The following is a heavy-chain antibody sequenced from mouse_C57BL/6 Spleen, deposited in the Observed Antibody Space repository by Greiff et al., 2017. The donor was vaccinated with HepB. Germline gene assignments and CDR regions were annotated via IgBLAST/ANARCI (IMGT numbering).Heavy chain of an antibody. Sequence: QVQLQQSGPELVKPGASVKISCKASGYAFSSSWMNWVKQRPGKGLEWIGRIYPGDGDTNYNGKFKGKATLTADKSSSTAYMQLSSLTSEDSAVYFCARSTEGGFAYWGQGTLVTVSA. D-gene: IGHD2-1*01. CDR1: GYAFSSSW. CDR2: IYPGDGDT. J-gene: IGHJ3*01. CDR3: ARSTEGGFAY. V-gene: IGHV1-82*01.